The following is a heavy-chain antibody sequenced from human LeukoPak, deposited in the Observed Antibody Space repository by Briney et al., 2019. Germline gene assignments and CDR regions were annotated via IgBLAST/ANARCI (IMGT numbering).Heavy chain of an antibody. J-gene: IGHJ5*02. D-gene: IGHD6-13*01. CDR3: ARHTGYSRIRFDP. Sequence: SETLSLTCAVYGGSFSGYYWSWIRQPLGKGLEWIGEINHSGSTNYNPSLKSRVTISVDTSKNQFSLKLSSVTAADTAVYYCARHTGYSRIRFDPWGQGTLVTVSS. CDR2: INHSGST. V-gene: IGHV4-34*01. CDR1: GGSFSGYY.